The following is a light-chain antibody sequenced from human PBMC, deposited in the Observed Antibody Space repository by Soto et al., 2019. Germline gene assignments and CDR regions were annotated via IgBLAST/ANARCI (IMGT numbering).Light chain of an antibody. CDR3: QQSYS. J-gene: IGKJ5*01. CDR1: QSISSY. V-gene: IGKV1-39*01. Sequence: DIQMTQSPSSLSASVGDRVTITCRASQSISSYLNWYQQKPGKAPKLLIYAASSLQSGVPSRFSGSGSGTDFTLTISSLQPEDFATYYCQQSYSFGQGTRLEIE. CDR2: AAS.